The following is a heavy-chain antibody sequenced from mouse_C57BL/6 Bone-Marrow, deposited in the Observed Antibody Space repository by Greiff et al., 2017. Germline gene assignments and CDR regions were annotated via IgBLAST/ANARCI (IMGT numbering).Heavy chain of an antibody. CDR3: ARGVPLGFDV. J-gene: IGHJ1*03. CDR1: GFTFSSYA. CDR2: ISDGGSYT. D-gene: IGHD5-1*01. Sequence: EVKLVESGGGLVKPGGSLKLSCAASGFTFSSYAMSWVRQTPEKRLEWVATISDGGSYTSYPDNVKGRFTIARGNAKNNLYLQMSQLKSEDTAMYYCARGVPLGFDVWGTGTTVTVSS. V-gene: IGHV5-4*03.